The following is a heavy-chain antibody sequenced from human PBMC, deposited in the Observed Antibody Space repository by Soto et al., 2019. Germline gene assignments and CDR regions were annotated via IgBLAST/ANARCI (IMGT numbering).Heavy chain of an antibody. CDR1: GFTFSSYA. D-gene: IGHD3-22*01. J-gene: IGHJ4*02. V-gene: IGHV3-23*01. CDR2: ISGSGGST. Sequence: EVQLLESGGGLVQPGGSLRLSCAASGFTFSSYAMSWVRQAPGKGLEWVSAISGSGGSTYYADSVKGRFTISRDNSKNTLYLKMNSLRAEDTAEYYCAKDRDGVVAAADLYFDYWGQGTLVTVSS. CDR3: AKDRDGVVAAADLYFDY.